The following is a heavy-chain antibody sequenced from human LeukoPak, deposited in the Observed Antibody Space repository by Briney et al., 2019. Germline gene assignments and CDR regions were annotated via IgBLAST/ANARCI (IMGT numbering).Heavy chain of an antibody. CDR3: ASGGSWYPVDY. V-gene: IGHV3-48*03. J-gene: IGHJ4*02. D-gene: IGHD6-13*01. Sequence: GGSLRLSCAASGFTFSSYEMSWVRQAPGKGLEWVSYISSSGSTIYYADSVKGRFTISRDNAKNSLYLQMNSLRAEDTAVYYCASGGSWYPVDYWGQGTLVTVSS. CDR1: GFTFSSYE. CDR2: ISSSGSTI.